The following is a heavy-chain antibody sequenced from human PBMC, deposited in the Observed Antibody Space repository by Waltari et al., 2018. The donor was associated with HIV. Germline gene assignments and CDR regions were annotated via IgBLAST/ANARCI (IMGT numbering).Heavy chain of an antibody. D-gene: IGHD3-22*01. CDR1: GYPFSTSW. V-gene: IGHV5-51*01. CDR2: IYPSASET. Sequence: EVQLVQSGAEVKKPGESLRISCKASGYPFSTSWTAWVRQMPGKGLEWMGFIYPSASETRYNPSFGGQVTISADRSISTAYLEWSSLKASDTATYYCARRHYDSVVDKDDGFDLWGQGTMVTVSS. J-gene: IGHJ3*01. CDR3: ARRHYDSVVDKDDGFDL.